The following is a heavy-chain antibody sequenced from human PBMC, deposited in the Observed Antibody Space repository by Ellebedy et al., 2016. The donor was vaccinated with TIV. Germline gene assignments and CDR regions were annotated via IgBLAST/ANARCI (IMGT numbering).Heavy chain of an antibody. V-gene: IGHV3-72*01. CDR3: ARGNWYCDL. Sequence: PGGSLRLSCAASGFTFSDHHMDWVRQAPGKGLEWVGFIRSKAYGGTTEYAGSVRGRFGISRDDSKNSVYLQMNSLKTEDTAVYYCARGNWYCDLWGRGTLVTVSA. J-gene: IGHJ2*01. CDR2: IRSKAYGGTT. CDR1: GFTFSDHH.